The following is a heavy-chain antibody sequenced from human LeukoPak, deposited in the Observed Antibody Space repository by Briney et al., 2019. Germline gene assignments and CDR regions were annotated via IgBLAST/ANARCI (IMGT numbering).Heavy chain of an antibody. D-gene: IGHD3-22*01. V-gene: IGHV3-15*01. CDR3: TTDRAIVVVITTY. CDR2: IKSKTDGGTT. CDR1: GFTFSNAW. Sequence: GGSLRLSCAASGFTFSNAWMSWVRQAPGKGLEWVGRIKSKTDGGTTDYAAPVKGRFTITRDDSKNTLYLQMNSLKTEDTAVYYCTTDRAIVVVITTYWGQGTLVTVSS. J-gene: IGHJ4*02.